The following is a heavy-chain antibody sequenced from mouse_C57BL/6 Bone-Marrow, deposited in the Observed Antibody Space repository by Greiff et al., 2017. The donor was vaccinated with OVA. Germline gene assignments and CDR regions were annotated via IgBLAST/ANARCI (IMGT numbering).Heavy chain of an antibody. CDR2: IYPGDGDT. V-gene: IGHV1-80*01. D-gene: IGHD1-1*01. Sequence: QVQLKQSGAELVKPGASVKISCKASGYAFSSYWMNWVKQRPGKGLEWIGQIYPGDGDTNYNGKFKGKATLTADKSSSTAYMQLSSLTSEDSAVYFCARSSFLYWYFDVWGTGTTVTVSS. CDR1: GYAFSSYW. J-gene: IGHJ1*03. CDR3: ARSSFLYWYFDV.